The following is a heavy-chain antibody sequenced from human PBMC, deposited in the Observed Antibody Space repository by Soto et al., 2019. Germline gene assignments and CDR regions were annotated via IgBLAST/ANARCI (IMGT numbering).Heavy chain of an antibody. V-gene: IGHV1-18*01. D-gene: IGHD5-18*01. CDR2: ISPYNGNT. CDR3: ARDNEGGYSAASPFDY. CDR1: GGTFSSYG. J-gene: IGHJ4*02. Sequence: QVQLVQSGAEVKKPGSSVKVSCKASGGTFSSYGISWVRQAPGQGLEWMAWISPYNGNTNYAQKVQGRVTMTTDTSTSTAYMELRSLRSDDTAVYYCARDNEGGYSAASPFDYWGQGTLVTVSS.